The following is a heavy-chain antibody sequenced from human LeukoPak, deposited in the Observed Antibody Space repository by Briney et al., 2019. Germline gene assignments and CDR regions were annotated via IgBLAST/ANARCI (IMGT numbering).Heavy chain of an antibody. CDR1: GGSFSGYY. V-gene: IGHV4-34*01. D-gene: IGHD6-19*01. CDR2: INHSGST. CDR3: ARHIYSSAAWFDP. Sequence: SETLSLTCAVYGGSFSGYYWSWIRQPPGKGLEWIGEINHSGSTNYNPSLKSRVTISVDTSRNQFSLKLSSVTAADTAVYYCARHIYSSAAWFDPWGQGTLVTVSS. J-gene: IGHJ5*02.